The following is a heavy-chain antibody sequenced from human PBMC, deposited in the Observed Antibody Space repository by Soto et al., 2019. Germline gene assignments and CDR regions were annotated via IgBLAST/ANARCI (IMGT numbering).Heavy chain of an antibody. CDR1: GFTFSSYG. J-gene: IGHJ6*03. Sequence: GGSLRLSCAASGFTFSSYGMHWVRQAPGKGLEWVAVISYDGSNKYYADSVKGRFTISRDNSKNTLYLQMNSLRAEDTAVYYFAKVGFFFSSTSCYEFRDHYYMAVWGKGTTVTVSS. CDR3: AKVGFFFSSTSCYEFRDHYYMAV. D-gene: IGHD2-2*01. V-gene: IGHV3-30*18. CDR2: ISYDGSNK.